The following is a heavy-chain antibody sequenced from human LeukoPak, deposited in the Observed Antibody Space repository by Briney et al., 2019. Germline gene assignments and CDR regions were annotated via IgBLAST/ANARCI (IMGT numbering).Heavy chain of an antibody. Sequence: GGSLRLSCAASGFTFSSYEMNWVRQAPGKGLEWVSYISSSSSYIYYADSVKGRFTISRDNAKNSLYLQMNSLRAEDTAVYYCARDRLGYWGQGTLVTVSS. CDR3: ARDRLGY. V-gene: IGHV3-21*05. CDR2: ISSSSSYI. J-gene: IGHJ4*02. D-gene: IGHD3-22*01. CDR1: GFTFSSYE.